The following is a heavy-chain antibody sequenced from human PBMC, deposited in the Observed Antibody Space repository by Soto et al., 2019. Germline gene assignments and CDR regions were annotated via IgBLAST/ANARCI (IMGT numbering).Heavy chain of an antibody. J-gene: IGHJ6*02. CDR3: ARNGYCSGGSCYSYYYYGMDV. D-gene: IGHD2-15*01. Sequence: PGEPLKISCKGSGYSFTSYWIGWVRQMPGKGLEWMGIIYPGDSDTRYSPSFQGQVTISADKSISTAYLQWSSLKASDTAMYYCARNGYCSGGSCYSYYYYGMDVWGQGTTVTVSS. CDR1: GYSFTSYW. CDR2: IYPGDSDT. V-gene: IGHV5-51*01.